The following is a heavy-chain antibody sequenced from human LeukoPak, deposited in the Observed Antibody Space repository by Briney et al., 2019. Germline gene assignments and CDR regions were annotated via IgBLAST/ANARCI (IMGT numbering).Heavy chain of an antibody. CDR2: ILPGDSDT. CDR3: AIAVAGLCWFDP. J-gene: IGHJ5*02. CDR1: EYSFATYW. Sequence: GESLKISCKGSEYSFATYWIGWVRQMPGQGLEWMGIILPGDSDTRYSPSFQGQVTISADKSISTAYLQWSSLKASDTAMYYCAIAVAGLCWFDPWGQGTLVTVSS. V-gene: IGHV5-51*01. D-gene: IGHD6-19*01.